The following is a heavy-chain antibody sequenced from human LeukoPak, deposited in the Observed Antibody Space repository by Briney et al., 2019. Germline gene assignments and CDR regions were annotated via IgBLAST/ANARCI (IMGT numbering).Heavy chain of an antibody. V-gene: IGHV4-59*01. J-gene: IGHJ4*02. CDR2: IYHSGST. CDR3: ARGGYYFDY. D-gene: IGHD3-16*01. Sequence: TPSETLSLTCTVSGGSISSYYWSWIRQPPGKGLEWIGYIYHSGSTNYNPSLKSRVTISVDTSKNQFSLKLSSVTAADTAVYYCARGGYYFDYWGQGTLVTVSS. CDR1: GGSISSYY.